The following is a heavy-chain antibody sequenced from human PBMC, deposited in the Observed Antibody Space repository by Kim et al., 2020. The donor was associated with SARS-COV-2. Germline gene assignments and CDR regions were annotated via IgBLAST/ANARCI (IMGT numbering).Heavy chain of an antibody. V-gene: IGHV4-34*01. J-gene: IGHJ6*02. CDR2: INHSGST. CDR1: GGSFSGYY. Sequence: SETLSLTCAVYGGSFSGYYWSWIRQPPGKGLEWIGEINHSGSTNYNPSLKSRVTISVDTSTNQFSLKLSSVTGADTAVYYCARGKQRGTVGNYYYYGMDVWGQGTTVTVSS. D-gene: IGHD7-27*01. CDR3: ARGKQRGTVGNYYYYGMDV.